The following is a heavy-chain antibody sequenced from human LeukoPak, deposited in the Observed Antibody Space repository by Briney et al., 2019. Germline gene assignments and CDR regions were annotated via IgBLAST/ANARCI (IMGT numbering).Heavy chain of an antibody. J-gene: IGHJ5*02. V-gene: IGHV1-69*05. CDR3: ARDPIYGDHGGWFVP. D-gene: IGHD4-17*01. Sequence: SVKVSCKASGYTFTGYYMHWVRQAPGQGLEWMGRINPIFGTANYAQKFQGRVTITTDESTSTAYMELSSLRSEDTAVYYCARDPIYGDHGGWFVPWGQGTLVTVSS. CDR1: GYTFTGYY. CDR2: INPIFGTA.